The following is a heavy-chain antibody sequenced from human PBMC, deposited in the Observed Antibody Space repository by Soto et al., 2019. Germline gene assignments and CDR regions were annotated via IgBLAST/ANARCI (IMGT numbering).Heavy chain of an antibody. Sequence: GGSLRLSCAASGFTFSSYSMNWVRQAPGKGLEWVSSISSSSSYIYYADSVKGRFTISRDNAKNSLYLQMNSLRAEDTAVYYCARVGIAAAVSVYYWGQGTLVTVSS. CDR3: ARVGIAAAVSVYY. V-gene: IGHV3-21*01. J-gene: IGHJ4*02. CDR1: GFTFSSYS. D-gene: IGHD6-13*01. CDR2: ISSSSSYI.